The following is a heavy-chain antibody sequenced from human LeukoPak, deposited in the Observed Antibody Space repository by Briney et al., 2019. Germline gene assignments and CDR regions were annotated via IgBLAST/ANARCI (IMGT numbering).Heavy chain of an antibody. Sequence: TGGSLRLSCSFSEFIATSNYMAWVRQSPGKGLQWVSFIYGGGNTLYADSVRDRFGISRDNSKSTLYLQMNSVRVEDTAVYYCATGGRSGMAFDFWGQGTLVTVSS. D-gene: IGHD2-8*01. CDR1: EFIATSNY. V-gene: IGHV3-53*01. J-gene: IGHJ4*02. CDR2: IYGGGNT. CDR3: ATGGRSGMAFDF.